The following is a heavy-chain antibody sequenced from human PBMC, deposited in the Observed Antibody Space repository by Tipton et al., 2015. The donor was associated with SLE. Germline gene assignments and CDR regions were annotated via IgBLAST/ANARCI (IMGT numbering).Heavy chain of an antibody. CDR2: MHNSGDS. V-gene: IGHV4-59*11. Sequence: TLSLTCTVSGASIGNHHWTWIRQPPGKGLEWIGQMHNSGDSTYNPSLTSRVTMSVDTSKNHFSLKLTSVIAADTAVYYCARDIEAPGDFLYFDYWGQGILVTVSS. D-gene: IGHD7-27*01. CDR3: ARDIEAPGDFLYFDY. CDR1: GASIGNHH. J-gene: IGHJ4*02.